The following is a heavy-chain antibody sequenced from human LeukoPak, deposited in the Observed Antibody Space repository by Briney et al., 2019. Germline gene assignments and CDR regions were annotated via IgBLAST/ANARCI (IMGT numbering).Heavy chain of an antibody. CDR1: GGSISSSSYY. J-gene: IGHJ6*02. D-gene: IGHD2-2*01. CDR3: ARDIVVVPAARWRTDYGMDV. CDR2: IYYSGST. Sequence: SETLSLTCTVSGGSISSSSYYWGWIRQPPGKGLEWSGSIYYSGSTYYNPSLKSRVTISVDTSKNQFSLKLSSVTAADTAVYYCARDIVVVPAARWRTDYGMDVWGQGTTVTVSS. V-gene: IGHV4-39*01.